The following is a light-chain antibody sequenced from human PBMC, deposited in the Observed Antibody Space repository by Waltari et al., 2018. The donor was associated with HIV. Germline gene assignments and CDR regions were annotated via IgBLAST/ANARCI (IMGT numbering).Light chain of an antibody. CDR1: SSDVGGYNY. CDR3: SSYTSSSTLAV. J-gene: IGLJ2*01. V-gene: IGLV2-14*01. Sequence: QSALTQPASVSGSPGQSITISCTGTSSDVGGYNYVSWYQHHPVKAPKLLIYEVSNRPSGVSNRFSGSKSGNTASLIISGLQAEDEADYYCSSYTSSSTLAVFGGGTKLTVL. CDR2: EVS.